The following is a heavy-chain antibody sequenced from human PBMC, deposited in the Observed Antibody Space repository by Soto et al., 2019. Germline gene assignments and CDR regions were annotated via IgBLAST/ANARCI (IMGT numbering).Heavy chain of an antibody. D-gene: IGHD2-15*01. CDR1: CCTFVDYG. Sequence: SLSRTASCCTFVDYGVRWIRQTQGKGLEWVAIIWHDGNNKYYADSVRGRFIISRDNSKNRLYLQMNSLRAEDTAVYYCASDLGVASDSYRLYVWGLGIPVFVSS. J-gene: IGHJ6*01. V-gene: IGHV3-33*08. CDR2: IWHDGNNK. CDR3: ASDLGVASDSYRLYV.